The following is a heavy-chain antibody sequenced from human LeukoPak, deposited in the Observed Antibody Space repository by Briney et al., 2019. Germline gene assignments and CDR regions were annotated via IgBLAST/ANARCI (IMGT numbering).Heavy chain of an antibody. CDR3: ARDGYDYTEDY. D-gene: IGHD5-12*01. Sequence: PGGSLRLSCAASGFTFSSYSMNRVRQAPGKGPEWVSYISSGSSTIYYADSVKGRFTISRDNAKNSLYLQMNSLRAEDTAVYYCARDGYDYTEDYWGQGTLVTVSS. V-gene: IGHV3-48*04. CDR1: GFTFSSYS. J-gene: IGHJ4*02. CDR2: ISSGSSTI.